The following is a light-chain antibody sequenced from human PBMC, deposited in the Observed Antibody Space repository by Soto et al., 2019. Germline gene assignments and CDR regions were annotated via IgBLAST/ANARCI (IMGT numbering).Light chain of an antibody. CDR1: QSVSAN. J-gene: IGKJ5*01. V-gene: IGKV3-20*01. CDR2: GAS. CDR3: QQYGTSPIT. Sequence: EIVLTQSPGTLCLSPGERATLSCRASQSVSANLAWYQQKPGQAPRLLIYGASNRATGIPDRFSGSGSGTDFTLTISRLEPEDFAVYYCQQYGTSPITFGQGTRLEIK.